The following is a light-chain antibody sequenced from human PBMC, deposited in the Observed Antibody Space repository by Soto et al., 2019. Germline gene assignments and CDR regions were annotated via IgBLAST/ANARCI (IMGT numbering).Light chain of an antibody. V-gene: IGKV1-5*03. CDR1: QSISSW. CDR2: KAS. J-gene: IGKJ1*01. CDR3: QQYSDNWT. Sequence: DIQMTQSPSTLSASVGDRDTITCRASQSISSWLAWYQQKPGTAPKLLIYKASTLQSGVPSRFSGSGSGTEFTLTISSLQPDDFATYYCQQYSDNWTFGQGTKVDIK.